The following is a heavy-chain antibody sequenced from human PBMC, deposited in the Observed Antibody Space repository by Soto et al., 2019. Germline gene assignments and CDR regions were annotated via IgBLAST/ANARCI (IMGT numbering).Heavy chain of an antibody. V-gene: IGHV3-23*01. D-gene: IGHD4-17*01. CDR2: ISSSGRST. J-gene: IGHJ4*02. CDR1: GFTFTTYA. CDR3: VKDPYGDYDY. Sequence: EVQLLASGGGLAQPGGSLRLSCAASGFTFTTYAMSWVRQAPGKGLEWVSVISSSGRSTYYADSVKGRFTISRDNSKNTVSLQLNSLRVEDTAVYYCVKDPYGDYDYWGQGALVTVSS.